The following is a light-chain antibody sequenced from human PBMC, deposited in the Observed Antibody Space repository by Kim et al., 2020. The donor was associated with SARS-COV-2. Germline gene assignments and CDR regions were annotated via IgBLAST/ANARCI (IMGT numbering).Light chain of an antibody. CDR1: QSVSSW. Sequence: DIQMTQSPSTLSASVGDRVTITCRASQSVSSWLAWYQQKPGKAPKLLIYKASTLEGGVPSRFSGRGSGTEFTLTINSLQPDDFATYSCQRYDSPPYTFGQGTKLEI. CDR3: QRYDSPPYT. V-gene: IGKV1-5*03. J-gene: IGKJ2*01. CDR2: KAS.